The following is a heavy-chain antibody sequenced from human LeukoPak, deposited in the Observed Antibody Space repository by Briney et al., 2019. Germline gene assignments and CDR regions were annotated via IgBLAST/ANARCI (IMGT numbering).Heavy chain of an antibody. Sequence: PSETLSLTCAVYGGSFSGYYWSWIRQPPGKGLERIREINHSGSTNYNPSLKSRVTISVDTSKNQFSLKLSSVTAADTAVYYCARARYGDYASDLDYWGQGTLVTVSS. D-gene: IGHD4-17*01. V-gene: IGHV4-34*01. CDR2: INHSGST. CDR1: GGSFSGYY. J-gene: IGHJ4*02. CDR3: ARARYGDYASDLDY.